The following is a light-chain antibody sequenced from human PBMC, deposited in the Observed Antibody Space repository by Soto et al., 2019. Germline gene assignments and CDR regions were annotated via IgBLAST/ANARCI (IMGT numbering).Light chain of an antibody. CDR3: QQYNSYSGT. CDR2: DAS. Sequence: DIQMTQSPSTLSASVGDRVTITCRASQSISSWLAWYQQKPGKAPKLLIYDASSLESGVPSRFSCSGSGTEFTLTISSLQPDDFATYYCQQYNSYSGTFGQVTKVEIK. J-gene: IGKJ1*01. V-gene: IGKV1-5*01. CDR1: QSISSW.